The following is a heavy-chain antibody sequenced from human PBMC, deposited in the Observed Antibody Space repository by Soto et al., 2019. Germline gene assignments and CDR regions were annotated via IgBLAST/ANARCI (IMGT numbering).Heavy chain of an antibody. CDR1: GGSFNNYV. D-gene: IGHD4-17*01. V-gene: IGHV1-69*06. CDR3: ARYWNAGTLYGAFDI. Sequence: QVQLVQSGAEVRKPGSSVKVSCEASGGSFNNYVISWLRQAPGQGLEWMGGIIPNYEAANYAQKFQGRLTITADKATNTAYMELNSLRPDDTATYYCARYWNAGTLYGAFDIWGQGTTVIVS. CDR2: IIPNYEAA. J-gene: IGHJ3*02.